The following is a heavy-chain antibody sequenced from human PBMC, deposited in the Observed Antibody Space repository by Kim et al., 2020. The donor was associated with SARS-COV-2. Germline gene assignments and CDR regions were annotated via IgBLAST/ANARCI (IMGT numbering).Heavy chain of an antibody. V-gene: IGHV3-21*01. CDR1: GFTFSSYS. CDR2: ISSSSSYI. J-gene: IGHJ4*02. D-gene: IGHD2-21*01. CDR3: ARGRDWAYYFDY. Sequence: GGSLRLSCAASGFTFSSYSMNWVRQAPGKGLEWVSSISSSSSYIYYADSVKGRFTISRDNAKNSLYLQMNSLRAEDTAVYYCARGRDWAYYFDYWGQGTLVTVSS.